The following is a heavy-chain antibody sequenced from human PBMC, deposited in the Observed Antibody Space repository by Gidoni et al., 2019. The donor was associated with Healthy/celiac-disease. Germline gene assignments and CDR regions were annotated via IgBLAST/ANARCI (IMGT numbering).Heavy chain of an antibody. D-gene: IGHD4-17*01. Sequence: QVQLVQSGAEVKKPGSSVKVSCKASGGTFSSYAISWVRQAPGQGLEWMGGIIPIFGTANYAQKFQGRVTITADKSTSTAYMELSSLRSEDTAVYYCATSTVTATLKVIPDAFDIWGQGTMVTVSS. V-gene: IGHV1-69*06. J-gene: IGHJ3*02. CDR3: ATSTVTATLKVIPDAFDI. CDR1: GGTFSSYA. CDR2: IIPIFGTA.